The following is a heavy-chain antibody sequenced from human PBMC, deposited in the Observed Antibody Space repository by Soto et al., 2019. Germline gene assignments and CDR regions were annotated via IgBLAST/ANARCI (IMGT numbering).Heavy chain of an antibody. CDR2: IYYSGST. Sequence: SETLSLTCTVSGGSISSGGYYWSWIRQHPGKGLEWIGYIYYSGSTYYNPSLKSRVTISVDTSKNQFSLKLSSVTAADTAVYYCASSLEWGDYVAFDYWGHGTLVTVS. CDR3: ASSLEWGDYVAFDY. CDR1: GGSISSGGYY. D-gene: IGHD4-17*01. J-gene: IGHJ4*01. V-gene: IGHV4-31*03.